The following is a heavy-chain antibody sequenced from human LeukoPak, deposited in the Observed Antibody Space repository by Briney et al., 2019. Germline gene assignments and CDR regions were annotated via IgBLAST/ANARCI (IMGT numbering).Heavy chain of an antibody. Sequence: GASVKVSCKASGYTFIDYFLHWVRQAPGQGLEWMGWINPNSGGTNYAQKFQGRVTMTRDTSISTAYMELSRLRSDDTAVYYCARVGYYYDSSGYYYFDYWGQGTLVTVSS. D-gene: IGHD3-22*01. CDR2: INPNSGGT. CDR1: GYTFIDYF. J-gene: IGHJ4*02. CDR3: ARVGYYYDSSGYYYFDY. V-gene: IGHV1-2*02.